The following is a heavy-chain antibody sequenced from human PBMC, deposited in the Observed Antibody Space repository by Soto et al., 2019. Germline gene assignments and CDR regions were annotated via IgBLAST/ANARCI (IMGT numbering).Heavy chain of an antibody. CDR3: ARGVPVGAIGRFYFDS. CDR2: MYSGGTAT. D-gene: IGHD1-26*01. J-gene: IGHJ4*02. V-gene: IGHV3-53*01. Sequence: EVQLVESGGGLIQPGRSLRLSCAASGFTVSNNYMTWVRQAPGKGLEWVSVMYSGGTATSYADSVKGRFTVSRDNSKNTVSLQLDSLKADDTAVYYCARGVPVGAIGRFYFDSWGQGTLVTVSS. CDR1: GFTVSNNY.